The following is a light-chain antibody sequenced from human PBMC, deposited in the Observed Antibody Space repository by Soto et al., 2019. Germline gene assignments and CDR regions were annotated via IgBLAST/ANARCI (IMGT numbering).Light chain of an antibody. CDR2: DVN. V-gene: IGLV2-14*01. Sequence: QSALTQPASVSGSPGQSITISCAGSSSDVGGYEFVSWYQQYPGKAPQLMIYDVNNRPSGVSNRFSGSKSGNTASLTISGLQAEDEADYYCSSYTGRPIFVLFGGGTKLTVL. J-gene: IGLJ2*01. CDR3: SSYTGRPIFVL. CDR1: SSDVGGYEF.